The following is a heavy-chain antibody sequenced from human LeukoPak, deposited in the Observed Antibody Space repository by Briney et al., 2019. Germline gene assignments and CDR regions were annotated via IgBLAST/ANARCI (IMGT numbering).Heavy chain of an antibody. CDR3: ARTPQGDNYFDY. D-gene: IGHD3-9*01. CDR1: GGSINTHY. CDR2: IYSSGET. V-gene: IGHV4-4*07. Sequence: PSETLSLTCTVSGGSINTHYWTWIRQPAGKGLEWIGRIYSSGETNYNPSLKSRVTMSVDTSNNQLSLMMTSVTAADTAVFYCARTPQGDNYFDYWGQGHLVIVSS. J-gene: IGHJ4*02.